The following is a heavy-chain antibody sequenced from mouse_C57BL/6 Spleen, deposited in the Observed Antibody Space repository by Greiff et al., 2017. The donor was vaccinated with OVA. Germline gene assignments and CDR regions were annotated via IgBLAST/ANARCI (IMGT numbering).Heavy chain of an antibody. V-gene: IGHV2-2*01. CDR2: IWSGGST. CDR1: GFSLTSYG. D-gene: IGHD2-4*01. J-gene: IGHJ3*01. Sequence: QVQLKESGPGLVQPSQSLSITCTVSGFSLTSYGVHWVRQSPGKGLEWLGVIWSGGSTDYNAAFISRLSISKDNSKSQVFFKMNSLQADDTAIYYCARKGYDYDGAFAYWGQGTLVTVSA. CDR3: ARKGYDYDGAFAY.